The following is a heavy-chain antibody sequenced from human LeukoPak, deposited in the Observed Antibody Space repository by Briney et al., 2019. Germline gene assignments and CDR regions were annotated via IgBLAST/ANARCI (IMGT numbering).Heavy chain of an antibody. D-gene: IGHD2/OR15-2a*01. CDR2: VYSSGHV. V-gene: IGHV4-39*01. CDR3: VRGAMVSKPGDF. Sequence: SETLPLTCSVSGVSVNSRSFYWNWVRQPPGKGLEWIGSVYSSGHVYQSPSLQSRAAISVDASNNSFSLTLKSVTAADTAVYFCVRGAMVSKPGDFWGQGTLVIVSS. CDR1: GVSVNSRSFY. J-gene: IGHJ4*02.